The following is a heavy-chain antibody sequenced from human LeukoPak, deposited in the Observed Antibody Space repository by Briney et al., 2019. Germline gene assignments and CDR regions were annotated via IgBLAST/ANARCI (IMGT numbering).Heavy chain of an antibody. CDR1: GFTFSSYA. J-gene: IGHJ4*02. CDR2: ISGSGGST. CDR3: AKFRDGYNYYFDY. D-gene: IGHD5-24*01. V-gene: IGHV3-23*01. Sequence: AGGSLRLSCAASGFTFSSYAMSWVRQAPGKGLEWVSAISGSGGSTYYADSAKGRFTISRDNSKDTLYLQMNSLRAEDTAVYYCAKFRDGYNYYFDYWGQGTLVTVSS.